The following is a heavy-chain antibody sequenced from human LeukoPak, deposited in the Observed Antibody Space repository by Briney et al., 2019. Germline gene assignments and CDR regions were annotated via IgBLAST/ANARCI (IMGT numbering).Heavy chain of an antibody. V-gene: IGHV1-69*04. Sequence: GASVKVSCKASGGTFSSYAISWVRQAPGQGLEWMGRIIPILGIANYAQKFQGRVTITADKSTSTAYMELSSLRSEDTAVYYCARESNTAQAGTILAYWGQRTLVTVSS. CDR1: GGTFSSYA. D-gene: IGHD6-13*01. J-gene: IGHJ4*02. CDR3: ARESNTAQAGTILAY. CDR2: IIPILGIA.